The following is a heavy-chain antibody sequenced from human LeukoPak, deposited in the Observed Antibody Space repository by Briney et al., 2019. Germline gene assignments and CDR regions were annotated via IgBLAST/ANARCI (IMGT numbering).Heavy chain of an antibody. D-gene: IGHD3-16*01. J-gene: IGHJ3*02. CDR1: GFTFSRFR. CDR2: IDQSGGRN. V-gene: IGHV3-7*05. CDR3: ARDVEGGTFDI. Sequence: GGSLRLSCAASGFTFSRFRMNWVRQAPGRGLEWVANIDQSGGRNNYVDSVKGRFTISRDNAKNSLFLEMSSLRADDTAVYFCARDVEGGTFDIWGQGTTVTVSS.